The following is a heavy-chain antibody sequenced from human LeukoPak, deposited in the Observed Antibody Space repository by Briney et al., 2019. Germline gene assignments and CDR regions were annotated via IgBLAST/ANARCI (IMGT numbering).Heavy chain of an antibody. CDR1: GGSISSGDYY. J-gene: IGHJ5*02. CDR2: IYYSGST. V-gene: IGHV4-30-4*08. D-gene: IGHD5-24*01. CDR3: ARGKRAERFDP. Sequence: PSETLSLTCTVSGGSISSGDYYWSWIRQPPGKGLEWTGYIYYSGSTYYNPSLKSRVTISVDTSKNQFSLKLSSVTAADTAVYYCARGKRAERFDPWGQGTLVTVSS.